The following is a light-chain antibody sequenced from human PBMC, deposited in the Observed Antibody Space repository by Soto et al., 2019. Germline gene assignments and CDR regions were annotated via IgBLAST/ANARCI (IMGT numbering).Light chain of an antibody. J-gene: IGLJ3*02. CDR1: SGHSGYI. V-gene: IGLV4-60*02. CDR2: LEGSGSY. Sequence: QSVLTQSSSASASLGSSVKLTCTLSSGHSGYIIAWHQQQPGKAPRYLMRLEGSGSYSKGSGVPDRFSGSSSGADRYLTISSFHFQDEAHYYCETWDSNTRVFGGGTKLTVL. CDR3: ETWDSNTRV.